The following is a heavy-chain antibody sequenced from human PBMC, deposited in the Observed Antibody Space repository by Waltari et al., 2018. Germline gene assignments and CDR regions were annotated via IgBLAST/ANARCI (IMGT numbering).Heavy chain of an antibody. D-gene: IGHD6-19*01. V-gene: IGHV3-33*01. CDR2: IWYDGSNK. Sequence: QVQLVESGGGVVQPGRSLRLSCAASGFTFSSYGMHGVRQAPGKGLEWVAVIWYDGSNKYYADSGNGRFTISRDNSKNTLYLQMNSLRAEDTAVYYCARAYTVAGAYYFDYWGQGTLVTVSS. CDR1: GFTFSSYG. CDR3: ARAYTVAGAYYFDY. J-gene: IGHJ4*02.